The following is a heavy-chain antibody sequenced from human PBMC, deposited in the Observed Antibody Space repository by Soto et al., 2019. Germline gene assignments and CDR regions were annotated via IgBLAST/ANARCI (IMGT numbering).Heavy chain of an antibody. D-gene: IGHD2-21*01. CDR3: ARDGATQMWRPWYFDL. Sequence: QVQLVESGGGGVQPGRSLRPSFAVSGSTLSTYARHGARQLPGKGLEWVAIVSHDGNNQYYADSAKGRFTISRDNSENTLYLQMNSLRTEDTAVFYCARDGATQMWRPWYFDLWGRGTLVTVSS. CDR2: VSHDGNNQ. V-gene: IGHV3-30-3*01. CDR1: GSTLSTYA. J-gene: IGHJ2*01.